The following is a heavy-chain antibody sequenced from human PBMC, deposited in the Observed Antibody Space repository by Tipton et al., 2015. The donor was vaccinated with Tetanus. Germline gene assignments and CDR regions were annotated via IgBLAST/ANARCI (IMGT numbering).Heavy chain of an antibody. Sequence: TLSLTCTVSGDSISSNYWSWVRQPAGKGLEWIGRIFASGDTNYNPSLKSRVRMSVDTSKNQFSLRLTSVTAADTAVYYCARESVLLDGGFDFWGQGTLVSVSS. CDR2: IFASGDT. D-gene: IGHD5-24*01. CDR3: ARESVLLDGGFDF. J-gene: IGHJ4*02. CDR1: GDSISSNY. V-gene: IGHV4-4*07.